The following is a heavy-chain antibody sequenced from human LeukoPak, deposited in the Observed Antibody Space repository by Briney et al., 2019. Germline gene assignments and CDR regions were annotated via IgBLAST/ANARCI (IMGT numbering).Heavy chain of an antibody. J-gene: IGHJ4*02. D-gene: IGHD3-22*01. CDR3: ARNSVPSFYSDTSGYFYY. CDR1: GGSFSGYY. V-gene: IGHV4-34*01. CDR2: INHSGRT. Sequence: SETLSLTCGVSGGSFSGYYFSWVRQSPEKGLEWIGEINHSGRTNYNPSLKSRVTISVDTAKKQISLKLNSLPAADTAVYYCARNSVPSFYSDTSGYFYYWGQGTLVTVSS.